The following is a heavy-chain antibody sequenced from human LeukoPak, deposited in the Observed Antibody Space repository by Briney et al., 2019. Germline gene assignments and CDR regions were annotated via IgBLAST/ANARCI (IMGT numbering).Heavy chain of an antibody. CDR3: ASVSGGSYYDY. J-gene: IGHJ4*02. Sequence: GGSLRLSFAASGFTFSSYAMHWVRQAPGKGLEYVSAISSNGGSTYYANSVKGRFTISRDNSKNTLYLQMGSLRAEDMAVYYCASVSGGSYYDYWGQGTLVTVSS. CDR2: ISSNGGST. D-gene: IGHD1-26*01. CDR1: GFTFSSYA. V-gene: IGHV3-64*01.